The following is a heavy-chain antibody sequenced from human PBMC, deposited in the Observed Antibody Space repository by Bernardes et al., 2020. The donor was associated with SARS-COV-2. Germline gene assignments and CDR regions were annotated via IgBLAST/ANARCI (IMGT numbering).Heavy chain of an antibody. Sequence: SGPTLVKPTQTLTLTCTFSGFSLNSVGVGVSWIRQPPGKALEWLALIYWSDDKRYSPSLKNRLTIMKDSSKNQVVLLMTNMDPLDTATYFCVHERRWVQLDCWGQGALVTVST. CDR2: IYWSDDK. CDR1: GFSLNSVGVG. CDR3: VHERRWVQLDC. D-gene: IGHD6-25*01. V-gene: IGHV2-5*01. J-gene: IGHJ4*02.